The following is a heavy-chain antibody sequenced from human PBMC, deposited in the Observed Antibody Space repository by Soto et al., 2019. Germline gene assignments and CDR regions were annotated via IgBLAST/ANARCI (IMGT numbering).Heavy chain of an antibody. J-gene: IGHJ6*03. Sequence: QVQLVQSGAEVKKPGASVTVSCKASGYTFTGYYMHWVRQAPGQGLEWMGWINPNSGGTNYAQKFQGWVTMTRDTSISTAYMELSRLRSDDTAVYYCARDPFYGDYSAYYYMDVWGKGTTVTVSS. CDR3: ARDPFYGDYSAYYYMDV. D-gene: IGHD4-17*01. V-gene: IGHV1-2*04. CDR1: GYTFTGYY. CDR2: INPNSGGT.